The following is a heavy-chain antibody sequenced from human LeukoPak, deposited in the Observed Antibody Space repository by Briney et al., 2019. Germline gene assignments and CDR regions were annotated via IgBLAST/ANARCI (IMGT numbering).Heavy chain of an antibody. J-gene: IGHJ4*02. CDR3: ARDYYDSSGYYRYDY. Sequence: GGSLRLSCTASRFTFSSFAMKWVRQAPGKGLEWGSTISGSGADTYYADSVKGRFTLSRDNAKNTLYLQMNSLRAEDTAVYYCARDYYDSSGYYRYDYWGQGTLVTVSS. CDR1: RFTFSSFA. D-gene: IGHD3-22*01. V-gene: IGHV3-23*01. CDR2: ISGSGADT.